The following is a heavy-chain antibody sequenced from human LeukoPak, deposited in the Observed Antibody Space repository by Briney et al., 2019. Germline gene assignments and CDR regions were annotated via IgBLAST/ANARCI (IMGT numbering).Heavy chain of an antibody. J-gene: IGHJ4*02. D-gene: IGHD1-14*01. V-gene: IGHV3-7*01. Sequence: GGYLRLSCAASGFTISDCWMSWVRHAPGKGLERVANIKQDGSEKYYVDSVKGRFTISRDNAKNSLYLQMNSLRAEDTAVYYCARDSGIRGSYYFDSWGQRTLVTVSS. CDR3: ARDSGIRGSYYFDS. CDR2: IKQDGSEK. CDR1: GFTISDCW.